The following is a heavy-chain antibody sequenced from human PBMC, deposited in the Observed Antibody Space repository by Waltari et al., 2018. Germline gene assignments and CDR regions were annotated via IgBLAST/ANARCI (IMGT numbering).Heavy chain of an antibody. V-gene: IGHV4-38-2*01. D-gene: IGHD6-6*01. CDR2: ISHSGSP. J-gene: IGHJ4*02. Sequence: QVQLQESGPGLVRPSEPLSLSCAVSDSSLHSAYFWVWIRQPPGKGLEWIGTISHSGSPYYHPSFKSRVIMSVDTSKNQFSLKMTSVTAADTALYYCARQGTSSSFYFDFWGRGTLVIVSS. CDR3: ARQGTSSSFYFDF. CDR1: DSSLHSAYF.